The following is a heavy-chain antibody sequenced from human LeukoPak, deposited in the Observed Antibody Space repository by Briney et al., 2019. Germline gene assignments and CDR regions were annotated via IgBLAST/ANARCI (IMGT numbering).Heavy chain of an antibody. CDR1: GFTFRNYA. CDR3: AKVDYYDSSSYYRFLDY. V-gene: IGHV3-23*01. D-gene: IGHD3-22*01. Sequence: PGGSLRLSCAASGFTFRNYAMSWVRQAPGKGLEWVSFISGSGGSTYYADSVKGRFTISRDNSKNTLYLQMNSLRAEDTAVYYCAKVDYYDSSSYYRFLDYWGQGTLVTVSS. CDR2: ISGSGGST. J-gene: IGHJ4*02.